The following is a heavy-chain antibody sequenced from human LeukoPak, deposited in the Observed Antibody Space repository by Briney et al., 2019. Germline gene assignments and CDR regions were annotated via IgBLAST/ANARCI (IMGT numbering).Heavy chain of an antibody. V-gene: IGHV3-53*01. D-gene: IGHD2-15*01. J-gene: IGHJ3*01. CDR3: TRGSGLRDPFDV. CDR2: IYSGGST. CDR1: GFIVSSNY. Sequence: GGSLRLSCAASGFIVSSNYMSWFRQGPGKGLEWVSVIYSGGSTYYADSVKGRFTISRDNSKNTLSLQMNSLRAEDTAVYYCTRGSGLRDPFDVWGQGTMVTVSS.